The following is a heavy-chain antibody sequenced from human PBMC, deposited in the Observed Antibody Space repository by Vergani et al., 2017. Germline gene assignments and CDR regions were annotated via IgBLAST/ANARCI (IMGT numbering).Heavy chain of an antibody. CDR3: ARGRSYYGSGSYLDY. Sequence: QVQLQESGPGLVKPPGTLSLTCAVSGGSISSSNWWSWVRQPPGKGLEWIGEIYHSGSTNYNPSLKSRVTRSVDKSKNQFSLKLSSVTAADTAVYYCARGRSYYGSGSYLDYWGQGTLVTVSS. V-gene: IGHV4-4*03. D-gene: IGHD3-10*01. CDR1: GGSISSSNW. J-gene: IGHJ4*02. CDR2: IYHSGST.